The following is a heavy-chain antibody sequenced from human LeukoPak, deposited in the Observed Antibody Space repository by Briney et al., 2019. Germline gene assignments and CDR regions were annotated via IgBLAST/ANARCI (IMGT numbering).Heavy chain of an antibody. J-gene: IGHJ4*02. Sequence: PGGALRLSCAASGFTFSSYATCWVRQAPGKGLEWVSAISGSGGSTYYADSVKGRFTISRDNSRNTRYLQMNSLRAEDTAVYYCAKEMATFFDYWGQGTLVTVSS. CDR2: ISGSGGST. V-gene: IGHV3-23*01. D-gene: IGHD5-24*01. CDR3: AKEMATFFDY. CDR1: GFTFSSYA.